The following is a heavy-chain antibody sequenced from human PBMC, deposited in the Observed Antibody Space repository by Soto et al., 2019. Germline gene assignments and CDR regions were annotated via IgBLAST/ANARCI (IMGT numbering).Heavy chain of an antibody. CDR1: GGSFSGYY. CDR3: ARAAGSGSYYRAIYYYYYGMDV. Sequence: QVQLQQWGAGLLKPSETLSLTCAVYGGSFSGYYWSWIRQPPGKGLEWIGDINHSGSTNYNPSLKSRVTISVDTSKNQFSLKLSSVPAADTAVYYCARAAGSGSYYRAIYYYYYGMDVWGQGTTVTVSS. D-gene: IGHD3-10*01. J-gene: IGHJ6*02. V-gene: IGHV4-34*01. CDR2: INHSGST.